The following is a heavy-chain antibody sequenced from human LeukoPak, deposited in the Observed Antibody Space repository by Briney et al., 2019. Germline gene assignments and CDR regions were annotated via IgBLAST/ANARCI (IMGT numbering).Heavy chain of an antibody. J-gene: IGHJ3*02. CDR3: ARSFDI. V-gene: IGHV3-74*01. CDR2: INTDGSRT. Sequence: GGSLRLSCAASGFTLNSYWMHWVRQTPGKGLVWVSQINTDGSRTTYADSVKGRFTISRDNTKNTLFLQMNSLRAEDTAVYYCARSFDIWGHGTMVTVSS. CDR1: GFTLNSYW.